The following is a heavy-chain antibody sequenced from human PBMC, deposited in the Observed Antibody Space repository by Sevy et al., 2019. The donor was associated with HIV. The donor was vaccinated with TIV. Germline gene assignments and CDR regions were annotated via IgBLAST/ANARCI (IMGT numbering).Heavy chain of an antibody. J-gene: IGHJ4*02. D-gene: IGHD3-22*01. Sequence: ASVKVSCKVSGYTLTELSMHWVRQAPGKGLEWVGTFDPEDGKRIYAQKVKGRLTMTEDTSTETAYMELNSLRSDDTAVYYCATTKDYYDSSGYPFDYWGQGTQVTVSS. CDR1: GYTLTELS. CDR2: FDPEDGKR. CDR3: ATTKDYYDSSGYPFDY. V-gene: IGHV1-24*01.